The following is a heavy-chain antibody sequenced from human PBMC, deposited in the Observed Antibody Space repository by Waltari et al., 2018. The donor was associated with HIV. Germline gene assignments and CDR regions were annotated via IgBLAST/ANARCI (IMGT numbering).Heavy chain of an antibody. CDR2: ISYDAREK. CDR1: GFTFPSHA. Sequence: EVKLVESGGGAVQTGGSLRLSCEGAGFTFPSHALDWVRQTPGKGLEWVAQISYDAREKFHGDSVRGRFVVSRDNARNSIFLQMNNLRDDDTGVYFCVRQPLRHDL. J-gene: IGHJ2*01. CDR3: VRQPLRHDL. V-gene: IGHV3-7*01.